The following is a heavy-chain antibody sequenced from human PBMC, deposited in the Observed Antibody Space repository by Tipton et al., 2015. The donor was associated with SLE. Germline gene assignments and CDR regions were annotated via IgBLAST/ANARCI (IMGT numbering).Heavy chain of an antibody. J-gene: IGHJ3*01. CDR1: GFTFSSFA. D-gene: IGHD3-16*01. CDR2: ISYDGSNK. CDR3: ARARYTYDWGGDAFDF. V-gene: IGHV3-30*04. Sequence: SLRLSCAASGFTFSSFAMHWVRQAPGKGLEWVALISYDGSNKYYADSVKGRFTISRDNAKTSLYLQMNGLRAEDTAVYYCARARYTYDWGGDAFDFWGQGTLVTVSS.